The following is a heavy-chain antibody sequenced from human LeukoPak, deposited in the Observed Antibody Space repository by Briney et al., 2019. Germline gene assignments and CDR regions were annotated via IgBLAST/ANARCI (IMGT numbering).Heavy chain of an antibody. CDR1: GYSISSGYY. D-gene: IGHD3-22*01. CDR2: IYHSGST. CDR3: ARDYYDSSGYILHSNFDY. V-gene: IGHV4-38-2*02. Sequence: SETLSLTCTVSGYSISSGYYWGWIRQPPGKGLEWIGSIYHSGSTYYNPSLKSRVTISVDTSKNQFSLKLSSVTAADTAVYYCARDYYDSSGYILHSNFDYWGQGTLVTVSS. J-gene: IGHJ4*02.